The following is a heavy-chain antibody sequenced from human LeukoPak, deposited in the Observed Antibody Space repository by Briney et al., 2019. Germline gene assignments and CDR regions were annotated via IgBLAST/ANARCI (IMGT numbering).Heavy chain of an antibody. J-gene: IGHJ6*03. Sequence: GASVKVSCKASGYTFTGYYMHWVRQAPGQGLEWMGWINPNSGGTNYAQKFQGRVTMTRDTSISTAYMELSRLRSDDTAVYYCARDFQDPAAGTDADTMYYYYMDVWGKGTTVTISS. D-gene: IGHD6-13*01. CDR3: ARDFQDPAAGTDADTMYYYYMDV. CDR2: INPNSGGT. V-gene: IGHV1-2*02. CDR1: GYTFTGYY.